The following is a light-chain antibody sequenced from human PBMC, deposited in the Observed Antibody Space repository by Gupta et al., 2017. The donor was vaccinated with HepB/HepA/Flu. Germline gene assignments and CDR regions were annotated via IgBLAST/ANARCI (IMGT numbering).Light chain of an antibody. CDR1: QSISTW. CDR3: QQYNNYLFT. Sequence: DIQMTQSPSTLSASVGDRVTITSRASQSISTWLAWYQQKPGKAPKLLIYKASSLESGVPSRFSGSGSGTEFTLTISSLQPDDFATYYCQQYNNYLFTFGPGTKVDI. V-gene: IGKV1-5*03. CDR2: KAS. J-gene: IGKJ3*01.